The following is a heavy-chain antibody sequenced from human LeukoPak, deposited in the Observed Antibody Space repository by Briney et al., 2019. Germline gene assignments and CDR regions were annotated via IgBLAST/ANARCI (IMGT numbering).Heavy chain of an antibody. V-gene: IGHV3-66*02. CDR1: GFTVNTNY. CDR2: IYSGDST. D-gene: IGHD6-19*01. CDR3: AAVASTDDAFDI. Sequence: GGSLRLPCAASGFTVNTNYMRWVRQAPGKGPEWVSVIYSGDSTYYADSVKGRFTISRDNSKNTLYLQMNSLRPEDTAVYYCAAVASTDDAFDIWGQGTMVTVSS. J-gene: IGHJ3*02.